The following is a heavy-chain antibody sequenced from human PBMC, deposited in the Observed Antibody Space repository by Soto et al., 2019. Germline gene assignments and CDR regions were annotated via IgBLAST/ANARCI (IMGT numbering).Heavy chain of an antibody. J-gene: IGHJ5*02. CDR1: CGSISSGGYS. Sequence: PSETLSLTCAVSCGSISSGGYSWSWIRQPPGKGLEWIGYIYHSGSTYYNPSLKSRVTISVDRSKNQFSLKLSSVTAADTAVYYCARFFRAASWFDPWGQGTLVTVSS. CDR3: ARFFRAASWFDP. V-gene: IGHV4-30-2*01. CDR2: IYHSGST.